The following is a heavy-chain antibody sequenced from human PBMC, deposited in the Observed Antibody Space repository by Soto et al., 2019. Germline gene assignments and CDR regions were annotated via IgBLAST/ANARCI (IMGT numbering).Heavy chain of an antibody. V-gene: IGHV4-31*03. CDR3: ARSDDFWMGYSDRRGYYRDV. J-gene: IGHJ6*03. CDR2: IYYSGST. Sequence: PSETLSLTCTVSGGSISSGGYYWSWIRQRPGKGLEWIGYIYYSGSTYYNPSLKSRVTISVDTSKNQFSLKLSSVTAADTAVYYCARSDDFWMGYSDRRGYYRDVWGKGTTVTVS. D-gene: IGHD3-3*01. CDR1: GGSISSGGYY.